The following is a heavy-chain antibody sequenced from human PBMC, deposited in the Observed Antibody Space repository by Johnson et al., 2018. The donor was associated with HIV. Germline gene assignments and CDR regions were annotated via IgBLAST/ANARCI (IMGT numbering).Heavy chain of an antibody. CDR3: AKVLPFEPLVPQGAFDI. CDR1: GFTFSSYA. V-gene: IGHV3-30*04. CDR2: ISYDGSNK. Sequence: QVQLVESGGGLVQPGGSLRLSCAASGFTFSSYAMHWVRQAPGKGLEWVAVISYDGSNKYYADSVKGRFTISRDNSKNTLYLQRNSLRAEDTAVYYCAKVLPFEPLVPQGAFDIWCQWTMVTVSS. D-gene: IGHD6-6*01. J-gene: IGHJ3*02.